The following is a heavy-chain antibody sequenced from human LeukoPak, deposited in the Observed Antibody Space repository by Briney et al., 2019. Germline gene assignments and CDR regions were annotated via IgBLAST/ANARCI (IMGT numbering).Heavy chain of an antibody. CDR2: INPDSGGS. D-gene: IGHD1-14*01. CDR1: GYTFTSYY. J-gene: IGHJ4*02. Sequence: ASVKVSCKASGYTFTSYYMHWVRQAPGQGPEWMGWINPDSGGSEYGQKFQGRVTFTSDTSSTTVYMEVRSLKSDDTAVYYCARDMTGGIWARATSFDHWGQGTLVTVSS. V-gene: IGHV1-2*02. CDR3: ARDMTGGIWARATSFDH.